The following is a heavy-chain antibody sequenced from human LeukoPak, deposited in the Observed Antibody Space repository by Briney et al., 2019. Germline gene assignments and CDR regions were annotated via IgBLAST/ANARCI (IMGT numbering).Heavy chain of an antibody. CDR3: ARGSAVVGGGGPLFDY. CDR2: FNPNSGDT. Sequence: ASVKVSCKASGYTFTDYYMHWVRQAPGQGLEWMGLFNPNSGDTNYAQKFQVRVTMTMATSIPTAYLELKMLRSDDTAVYYCARGSAVVGGGGPLFDYWGQGTLVTVSS. V-gene: IGHV1-2*02. D-gene: IGHD4-23*01. J-gene: IGHJ4*02. CDR1: GYTFTDYY.